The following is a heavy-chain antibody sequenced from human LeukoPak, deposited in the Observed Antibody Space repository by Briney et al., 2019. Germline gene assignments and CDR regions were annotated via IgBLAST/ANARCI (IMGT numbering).Heavy chain of an antibody. Sequence: SETLSLTCTVSGGSISSYYWSWIRQPPGKGLEWIGYIYYSGSTNYNPSLKSRVTISVDTSKNQFSLKLSSVTAADTAVYYCARDHRPLADEGLNWFDPWGQGTLVTVS. CDR3: ARDHRPLADEGLNWFDP. CDR2: IYYSGST. V-gene: IGHV4-59*01. J-gene: IGHJ5*02. CDR1: GGSISSYY. D-gene: IGHD3-3*02.